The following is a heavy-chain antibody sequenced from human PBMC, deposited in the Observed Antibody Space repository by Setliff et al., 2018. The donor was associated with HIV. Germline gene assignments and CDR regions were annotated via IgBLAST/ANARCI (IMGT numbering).Heavy chain of an antibody. Sequence: SLKISCAASGFSFSDYYMSWFRQAPGKGLEWVSFVSGSGSYANYVDSVKGRFTIYRDNAKDSLYLEMYSLRAEDTAVYYCARDRAAGRISAGGIFHWGQGTLVTVSS. D-gene: IGHD6-13*01. CDR1: GFSFSDYY. CDR3: ARDRAAGRISAGGIFH. J-gene: IGHJ4*02. V-gene: IGHV3-11*05. CDR2: VSGSGSYA.